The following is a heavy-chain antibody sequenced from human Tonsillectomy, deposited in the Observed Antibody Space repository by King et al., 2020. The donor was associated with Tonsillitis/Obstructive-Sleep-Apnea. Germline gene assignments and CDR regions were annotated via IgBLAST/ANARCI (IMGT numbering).Heavy chain of an antibody. Sequence: VQLVESGGGLVQAGGSLRLSCAASGFTFSSYWMHWVRQAPGKGLVWVSRINSDGSSTSYADSVKGRFTISRDNAKNTLYLQMNSLRAEDTAVYYCAREGDYDILTGYYIGPYYYYGMDVWGQGTTVTVSS. D-gene: IGHD3-9*01. V-gene: IGHV3-74*01. CDR2: INSDGSST. CDR1: GFTFSSYW. J-gene: IGHJ6*02. CDR3: AREGDYDILTGYYIGPYYYYGMDV.